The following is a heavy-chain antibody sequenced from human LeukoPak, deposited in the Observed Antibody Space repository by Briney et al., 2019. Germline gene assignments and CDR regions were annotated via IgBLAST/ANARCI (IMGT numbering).Heavy chain of an antibody. V-gene: IGHV3-30*01. D-gene: IGHD1-26*01. CDR2: ISYDGSNK. J-gene: IGHJ4*02. CDR3: AISGSYG. Sequence: GGSLRLSCAASGFTFSSYAMHWVRQAPGKGLEWVAVISYDGSNKYYADSVKGRFTISRDNSKNTLYPQMNSLRAEDTAVYYCAISGSYGWGQGTLVTVSS. CDR1: GFTFSSYA.